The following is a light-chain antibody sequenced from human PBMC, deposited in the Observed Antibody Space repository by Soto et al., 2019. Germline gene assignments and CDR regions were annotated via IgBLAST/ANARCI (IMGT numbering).Light chain of an antibody. V-gene: IGKV3-20*01. CDR1: QSVSRNY. J-gene: IGKJ1*01. CDR3: QQYGSAPRT. Sequence: EIVLTQSPGTLSLSPGERATLSCRASQSVSRNYLAWYQQKPGQAPRLLIYAASSRISGIPDRFSGSGSGTDFTLTISRLEPEDFAAYHCQQYGSAPRTFGQGIKVEIK. CDR2: AAS.